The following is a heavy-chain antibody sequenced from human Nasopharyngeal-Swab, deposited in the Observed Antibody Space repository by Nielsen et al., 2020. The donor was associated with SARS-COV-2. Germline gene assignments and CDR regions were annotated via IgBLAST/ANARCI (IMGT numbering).Heavy chain of an antibody. CDR3: ARAIVVVTAIWYYYYGMDV. CDR2: ISSSSSYT. D-gene: IGHD2-21*02. Sequence: GESLKISCAASGFTFSDYYMSWIRQAPGKGLEWVSYISSSSSYTNYADSVKGRFTISRDNAKNSLYLQMNSLRAEDTAVYYCARAIVVVTAIWYYYYGMDVWGQGTTVTVSS. CDR1: GFTFSDYY. J-gene: IGHJ6*02. V-gene: IGHV3-11*05.